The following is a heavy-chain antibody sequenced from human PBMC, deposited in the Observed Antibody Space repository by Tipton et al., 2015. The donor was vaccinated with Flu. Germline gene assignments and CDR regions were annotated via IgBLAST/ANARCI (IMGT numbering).Heavy chain of an antibody. CDR2: IYYSGST. CDR1: GGSISSYY. J-gene: IGHJ3*02. D-gene: IGHD6-13*01. V-gene: IGHV4-59*12. CDR3: ARPRRIAAAGTRLSAFDI. Sequence: TLSLTCTVSGGSISSYYWSWIRQPAGKGLEWIGYIYYSGSTNYNPSLKSRVTISVDTSKNQFSLKLSSVTAADTAVYYCARPRRIAAAGTRLSAFDIWGQGTMVTVPS.